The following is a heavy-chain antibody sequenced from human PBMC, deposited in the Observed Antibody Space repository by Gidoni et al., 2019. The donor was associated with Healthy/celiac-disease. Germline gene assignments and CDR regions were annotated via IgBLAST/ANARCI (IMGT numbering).Heavy chain of an antibody. J-gene: IGHJ4*02. V-gene: IGHV4-38-2*02. CDR3: ARDDSYGQRYFDY. CDR2: LYHSGSA. D-gene: IGHD5-18*01. CDR1: GYSISSGYY. Sequence: QVQLQESGPGLGKTSETLSLTCAVSGYSISSGYYWGWIRQPPGKGLEWMGCLYHSGSAYYNPSLKSRVTISVDTSKNQFSLKLSSVTAADTAVYYCARDDSYGQRYFDYWGQGTLVTVSS.